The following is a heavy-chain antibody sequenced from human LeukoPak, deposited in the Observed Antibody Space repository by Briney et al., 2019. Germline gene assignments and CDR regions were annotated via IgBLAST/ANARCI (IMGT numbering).Heavy chain of an antibody. J-gene: IGHJ3*02. D-gene: IGHD3-22*01. Sequence: SGGSLRLSCAGSGFIFNNYAMHWVRQPPGKGLEWVSGISWNSGSIDYADSVKGRFTISRDNAKNSLYLQMNSLRAEDTAVYYCAREEYYYDSSGLDAFDIWGQGTMVTVSS. CDR3: AREEYYYDSSGLDAFDI. CDR1: GFIFNNYA. CDR2: ISWNSGSI. V-gene: IGHV3-9*01.